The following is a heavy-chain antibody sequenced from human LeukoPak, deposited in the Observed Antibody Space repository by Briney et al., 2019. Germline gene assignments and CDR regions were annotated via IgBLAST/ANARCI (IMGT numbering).Heavy chain of an antibody. CDR1: GGSINSSSYY. V-gene: IGHV4-39*07. Sequence: PSETLSLTCSVSGGSINSSSYYWGWIRQPPGKGLEWIGGIHHSGSTYYNPSLKSRVTISVDTSKNQFSLKLSAVTAADTAVYYCARDGHCSGGSCYGHYFYFYYTDVWGKGTTVTVSS. CDR3: ARDGHCSGGSCYGHYFYFYYTDV. CDR2: IHHSGST. D-gene: IGHD2-15*01. J-gene: IGHJ6*03.